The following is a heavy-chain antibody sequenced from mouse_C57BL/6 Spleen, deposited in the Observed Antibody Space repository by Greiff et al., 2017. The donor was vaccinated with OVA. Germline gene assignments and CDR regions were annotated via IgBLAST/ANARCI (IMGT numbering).Heavy chain of an antibody. CDR2: IYPGDGDT. Sequence: QVQLKESGAELVKPGASVKISCKASGYAFSSYWMNWVKQRPGKGLEWIGQIYPGDGDTNYNGKFKGKATLTADKSSSTAYMQLSSLTSEDSAVEFGARGSELGRGFAYWGQGTLVTVSA. D-gene: IGHD4-1*01. V-gene: IGHV1-80*01. J-gene: IGHJ3*01. CDR1: GYAFSSYW. CDR3: ARGSELGRGFAY.